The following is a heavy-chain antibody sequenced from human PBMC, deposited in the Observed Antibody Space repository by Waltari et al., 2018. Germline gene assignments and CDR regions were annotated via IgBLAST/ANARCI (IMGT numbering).Heavy chain of an antibody. CDR1: GFTFSSYA. Sequence: EVQLLESGGGLVQPGGSLRLSCAASGFTFSSYAMRWVRQAPGKGLEWVSAISGSGGSTYYADSVKCRFTISRDNSKNTLYLQMNSLRAEDTAVYYCAKNDYIWGSFRDWGQGTLVTVSS. J-gene: IGHJ4*02. CDR2: ISGSGGST. V-gene: IGHV3-23*01. D-gene: IGHD3-16*01. CDR3: AKNDYIWGSFRD.